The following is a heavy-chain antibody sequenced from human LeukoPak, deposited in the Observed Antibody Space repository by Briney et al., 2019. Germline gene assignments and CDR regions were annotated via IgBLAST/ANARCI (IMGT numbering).Heavy chain of an antibody. J-gene: IGHJ5*02. CDR2: ISGSGGST. CDR1: GFTFSSYA. D-gene: IGHD1-1*01. CDR3: AKALLERLTRFDP. V-gene: IGHV3-23*01. Sequence: GASLRLSCAASGFTFSSYAMSWVRQAPGKGLEWVSAISGSGGSTYYADSVKGRFTISTDNSKNTLYLQMNSLRAEDTAVYYCAKALLERLTRFDPWGQGTLVTASS.